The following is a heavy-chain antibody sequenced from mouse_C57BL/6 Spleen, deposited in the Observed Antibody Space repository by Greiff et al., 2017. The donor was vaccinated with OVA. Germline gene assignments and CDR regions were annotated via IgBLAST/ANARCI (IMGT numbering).Heavy chain of an antibody. Sequence: EVQLQQSGPELVKPGASVKISCKASGYTFTDYYMNWVKQSHGKSLEWIGDIYPKNGGTSYNQKFKGKATLTVDKSSSTAYMELRSLTSVDSAVYYCYRTLSYAMDYWGQGTSVTVSS. D-gene: IGHD2-12*01. V-gene: IGHV1-26*01. CDR1: GYTFTDYY. CDR3: YRTLSYAMDY. J-gene: IGHJ4*01. CDR2: IYPKNGGT.